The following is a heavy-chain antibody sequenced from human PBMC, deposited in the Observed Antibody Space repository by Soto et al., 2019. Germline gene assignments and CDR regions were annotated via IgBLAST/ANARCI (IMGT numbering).Heavy chain of an antibody. Sequence: QVQLVQSGAEVKKPGSSVKVSCKASGGTFSSYAISWVRQAPGQGLEWMGGIIPIFGTANYAQKFQGRVTSTADEATSTAYMELGSLRSEDTAVYYCARGPTTVVTPVLPHFDYWGQGTLVTVSS. J-gene: IGHJ4*02. CDR1: GGTFSSYA. V-gene: IGHV1-69*12. D-gene: IGHD4-17*01. CDR3: ARGPTTVVTPVLPHFDY. CDR2: IIPIFGTA.